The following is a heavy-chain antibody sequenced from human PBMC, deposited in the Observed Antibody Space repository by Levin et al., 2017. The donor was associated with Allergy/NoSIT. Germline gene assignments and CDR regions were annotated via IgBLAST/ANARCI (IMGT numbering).Heavy chain of an antibody. Sequence: GGSLRLSCAASGFIVSDSYMSWIRQAPGKGLEWVSYISRGNSYTNYLDSVKGRFTISRDNAKTSLYLQMNSLRAEDTAIYYCARGRVPNDYWGQGTLVTVSS. CDR3: ARGRVPNDY. V-gene: IGHV3-11*05. CDR1: GFIVSDSY. J-gene: IGHJ4*02. D-gene: IGHD3-10*01. CDR2: ISRGNSYT.